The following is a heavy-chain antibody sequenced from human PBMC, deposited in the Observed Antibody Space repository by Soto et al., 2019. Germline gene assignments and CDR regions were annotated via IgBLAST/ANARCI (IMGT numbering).Heavy chain of an antibody. D-gene: IGHD2-2*01. V-gene: IGHV2-26*01. Sequence: QVTLKESGPVLVKPTETLTLTCTVSGFSLSNARMGVSWIRQHPGKALEGLAHIFSNDEKSYSTSLKSRLTIAKDTAKSQVVLTMTNMDPVDTATDYCARIREPATPQHYFDYCGQGTLVTVSS. CDR3: ARIREPATPQHYFDY. J-gene: IGHJ4*02. CDR2: IFSNDEK. CDR1: GFSLSNARMG.